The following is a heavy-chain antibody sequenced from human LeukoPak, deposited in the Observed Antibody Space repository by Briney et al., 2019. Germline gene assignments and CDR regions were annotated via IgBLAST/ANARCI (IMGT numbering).Heavy chain of an antibody. V-gene: IGHV3-30-3*01. CDR3: ARDRGWAFDI. Sequence: GRSLGLSCAASGFTFNSYAMHWVRQAPGKGLEWVAVISYDGSNKHYADSVKGRLTISRDNSKNTMYLQMNSLRIEDTAVYYCARDRGWAFDIWGQGTMVTVSS. CDR2: ISYDGSNK. CDR1: GFTFNSYA. J-gene: IGHJ3*02.